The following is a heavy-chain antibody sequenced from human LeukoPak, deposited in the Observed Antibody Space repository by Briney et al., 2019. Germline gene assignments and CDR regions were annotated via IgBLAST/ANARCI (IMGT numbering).Heavy chain of an antibody. CDR3: ARDRGYYGDYESVIRIEKRYYYYGMDV. Sequence: PGGSLRLSCAASGFTFSSYGMHWVRQAPGKGLEWVAVIWYDGSNKYYADSVKGRFTISGDNSKNTLYLQMNSLRAEDTAVYYCARDRGYYGDYESVIRIEKRYYYYGMDVWGQGTTVTVSS. D-gene: IGHD4-17*01. V-gene: IGHV3-33*01. J-gene: IGHJ6*02. CDR2: IWYDGSNK. CDR1: GFTFSSYG.